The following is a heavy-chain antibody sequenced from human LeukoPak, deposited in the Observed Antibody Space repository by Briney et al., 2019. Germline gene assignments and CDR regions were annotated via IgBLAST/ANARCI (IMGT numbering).Heavy chain of an antibody. V-gene: IGHV3-64*01. CDR2: ISSNGGST. J-gene: IGHJ4*02. Sequence: GGSLRLSCAASGFTFSSYAMHWVRQAPGKGLEYVSAISSNGGSTYYANSVKGRFTISRDNSKNTLYLQMGSLRAEDMAVYYCARGGFVVITSLVDHWGQGTLVTVSS. CDR1: GFTFSSYA. D-gene: IGHD3-22*01. CDR3: ARGGFVVITSLVDH.